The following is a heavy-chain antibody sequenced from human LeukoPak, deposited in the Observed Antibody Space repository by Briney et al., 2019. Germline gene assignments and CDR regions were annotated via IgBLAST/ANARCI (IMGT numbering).Heavy chain of an antibody. CDR3: ARDYYYDSTSSYSAPGY. CDR1: GYGFTGYY. V-gene: IGHV1-2*02. CDR2: INPNSGGT. J-gene: IGHJ4*02. D-gene: IGHD3-22*01. Sequence: ASVKVSCKASGYGFTGYYMHWVRQAPGQGLEWMGWINPNSGGTNYAQKFQGRVTMTRDTSISTAYMELSRLRSDDTAVYYCARDYYYDSTSSYSAPGYWGQGTLVTVSS.